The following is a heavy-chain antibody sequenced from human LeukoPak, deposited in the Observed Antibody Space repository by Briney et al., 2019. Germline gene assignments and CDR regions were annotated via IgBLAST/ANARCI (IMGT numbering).Heavy chain of an antibody. CDR1: GGSISSYY. D-gene: IGHD6-13*01. J-gene: IGHJ3*01. Sequence: SETLSLTCTVSGGSISSYYWSWVRQPPGKGLVGSGFVYYTGSTNYSPSLKSRVTISVDTSKNQFSLKLRSVTAADTAVYYCARISSSNWYNERGAFDVWGQGTMVTVSS. CDR3: ARISSSNWYNERGAFDV. CDR2: VYYTGST. V-gene: IGHV4-59*01.